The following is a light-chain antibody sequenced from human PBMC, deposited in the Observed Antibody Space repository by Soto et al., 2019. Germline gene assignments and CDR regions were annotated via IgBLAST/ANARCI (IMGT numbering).Light chain of an antibody. J-gene: IGLJ1*01. Sequence: QSVLTQPPSVSGAPGQRVAISCTGSSSNIGAEYDVHWYQQLPGTAPKRLIYGDNNRPSGVPDRFSGSKSGNTASLTISGLQAEDEADYYCCSYIGHYIYVFGTGTKVTVL. CDR1: SSNIGAEYD. CDR2: GDN. CDR3: CSYIGHYIYV. V-gene: IGLV1-40*01.